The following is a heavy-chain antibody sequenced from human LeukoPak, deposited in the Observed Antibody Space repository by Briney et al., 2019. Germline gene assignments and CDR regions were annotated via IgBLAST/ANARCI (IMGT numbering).Heavy chain of an antibody. CDR1: GGSISSSIYY. D-gene: IGHD5-24*01. CDR2: IYYNVAT. CDR3: ARVRGGYNRNWAY. J-gene: IGHJ4*02. V-gene: IGHV4-39*02. Sequence: SETLSLTCTVSGGSISSSIYYWGWFRQPPGKGLEWIGSIYYNVATYYNSSLKSRVTISVDTSKNHLSLKLSSVTAADTAVYYCARVRGGYNRNWAYWGQGTLVTVSS.